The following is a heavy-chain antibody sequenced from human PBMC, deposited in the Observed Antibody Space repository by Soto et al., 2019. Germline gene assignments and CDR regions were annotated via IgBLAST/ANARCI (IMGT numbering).Heavy chain of an antibody. Sequence: GASVKVSCKASGHSLNKYDINWVRQAPGQGLEWMGWVNPNSGETGFAQKFQGRITMTRNTSINTVYMELRSLRSDDTAVYFCSDTGGPWGPGTLVTVSS. CDR1: GHSLNKYD. CDR3: SDTGGP. V-gene: IGHV1-8*01. J-gene: IGHJ5*02. CDR2: VNPNSGET. D-gene: IGHD2-8*02.